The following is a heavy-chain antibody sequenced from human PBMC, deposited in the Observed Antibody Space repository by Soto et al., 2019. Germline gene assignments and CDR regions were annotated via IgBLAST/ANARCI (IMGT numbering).Heavy chain of an antibody. Sequence: SVKVSCKASGCTFSSYAISWVRQAPGQGLEWMGGIIPIFGTANYAQKFQGRVTITADESTSTAYMELSSLRSEDTAVYYCASARATITGYYYYGMDVWGQGTTVTVSS. V-gene: IGHV1-69*13. D-gene: IGHD5-12*01. CDR2: IIPIFGTA. CDR1: GCTFSSYA. J-gene: IGHJ6*02. CDR3: ASARATITGYYYYGMDV.